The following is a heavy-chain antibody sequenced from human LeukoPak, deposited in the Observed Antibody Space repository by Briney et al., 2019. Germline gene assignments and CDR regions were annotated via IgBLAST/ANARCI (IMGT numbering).Heavy chain of an antibody. CDR3: ARGIAAETDY. CDR2: IYYSGST. Sequence: SETLSLTCTVSGGSISSGDYYWSWIRQPPGKGLEWIGYIYYSGSTNYNPSLKSRVTISVDTSKNQFSLKLSSVTAADTAVYYCARGIAAETDYWGQGTLVTVSS. CDR1: GGSISSGDYY. J-gene: IGHJ4*02. V-gene: IGHV4-61*08. D-gene: IGHD6-13*01.